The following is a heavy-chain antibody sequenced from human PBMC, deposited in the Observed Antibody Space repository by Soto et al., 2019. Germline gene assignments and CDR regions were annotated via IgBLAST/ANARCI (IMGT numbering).Heavy chain of an antibody. CDR1: GGSISSYY. V-gene: IGHV4-4*07. CDR2: IYTSGST. CDR3: ARDPFPYYDILTGSPPNWFDP. Sequence: KPSETLSLTCTVSGGSISSYYWSWIRQPAGKGLEWIGRIYTSGSTNYNPSLKSRVTMSVDTSKNQFSLKLSSVTAADTAVYYCARDPFPYYDILTGSPPNWFDPWGQGTLVTVSS. D-gene: IGHD3-9*01. J-gene: IGHJ5*02.